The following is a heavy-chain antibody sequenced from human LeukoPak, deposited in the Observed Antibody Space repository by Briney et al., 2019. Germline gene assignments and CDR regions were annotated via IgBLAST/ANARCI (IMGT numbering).Heavy chain of an antibody. Sequence: PGGSLRLSCAASGFTFSSYGMHWVRQALGKGLEWVAVIWYDGSNKYYADSVKGRFTISRDNSKNTLYLQMNSLRAEDTAVYYCARVWRLIVDYWGQGTLVTVSS. J-gene: IGHJ4*02. CDR3: ARVWRLIVDY. V-gene: IGHV3-33*01. CDR2: IWYDGSNK. D-gene: IGHD3-3*01. CDR1: GFTFSSYG.